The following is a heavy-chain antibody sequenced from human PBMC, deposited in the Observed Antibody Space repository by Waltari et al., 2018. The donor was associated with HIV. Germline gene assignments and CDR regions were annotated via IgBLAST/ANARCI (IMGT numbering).Heavy chain of an antibody. D-gene: IGHD4-17*01. J-gene: IGHJ4*02. CDR3: ATQSYGEFEY. CDR2: IKQDGSEK. Sequence: EMQLVESGGDLVQPGGSLRLSCAASEFTFRLYWMSWFRQAPGKGLEWVGNIKQDGSEKYYADSVRGRFTISRDNTKNSLFLQMNTLGVDDTAIYYCATQSYGEFEYWGQGSLVTVSS. CDR1: EFTFRLYW. V-gene: IGHV3-7*03.